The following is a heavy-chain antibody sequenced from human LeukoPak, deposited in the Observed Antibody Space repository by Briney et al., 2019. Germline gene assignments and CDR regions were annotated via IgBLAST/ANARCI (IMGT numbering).Heavy chain of an antibody. J-gene: IGHJ4*02. V-gene: IGHV4-34*01. CDR3: AREMTTVTTGDFDY. D-gene: IGHD4-17*01. CDR1: GGSFSGYY. CDR2: INHSGST. Sequence: SETLSLTCAVYGGSFSGYYWSWIRQPPGKGLEWIGEINHSGSTNYNPSLKSRVTISVDTSKNQFSLKLSSVTAADTAVCYCAREMTTVTTGDFDYWGQGTLVTVSS.